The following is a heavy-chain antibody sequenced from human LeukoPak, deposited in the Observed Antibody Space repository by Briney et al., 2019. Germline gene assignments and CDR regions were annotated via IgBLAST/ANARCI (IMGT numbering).Heavy chain of an antibody. V-gene: IGHV4-34*01. CDR2: IYHSGST. CDR3: ARGNYWYFDL. CDR1: GGSFSGYY. Sequence: SETLSLTCAVYGGSFSGYYWSWIRQPPGKGLEWIGYIYHSGSTYYNPSLKSRVTISVDRSKNQFSLKLSSVTAADTAVYYCARGNYWYFDLWGRGTLVTVSS. J-gene: IGHJ2*01.